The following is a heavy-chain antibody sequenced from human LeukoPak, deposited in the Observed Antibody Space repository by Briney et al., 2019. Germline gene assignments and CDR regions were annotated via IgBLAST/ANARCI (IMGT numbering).Heavy chain of an antibody. V-gene: IGHV3-11*04. CDR1: GFTFSDYY. CDR2: ISSSGSTI. J-gene: IGHJ6*03. D-gene: IGHD3-16*01. Sequence: GGSLRLSCAASGFTFSDYYMSWIRQAPGKGLEWVSYISSSGSTIYYADSVKGRFTISRDNAKNSLYLQMNSLRAEDTAVYYCARGQRLGEIGVYYYYYMDVWGKGTTVTVSS. CDR3: ARGQRLGEIGVYYYYYMDV.